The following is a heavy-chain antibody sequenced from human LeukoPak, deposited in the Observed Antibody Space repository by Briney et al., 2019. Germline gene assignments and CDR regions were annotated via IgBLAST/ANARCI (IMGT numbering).Heavy chain of an antibody. CDR2: IYPGDSNP. Sequence: GESLKISCKGSGYSFTNYWIGWVRQMPGKGLEWMGIIYPGDSNPRYSPSFQGQVTISADKSISTAYLQWSSLKASDTAMYYCARLLQGVAGTWGYWGQGTLVTV. CDR3: ARLLQGVAGTWGY. D-gene: IGHD6-19*01. CDR1: GYSFTNYW. V-gene: IGHV5-51*01. J-gene: IGHJ4*02.